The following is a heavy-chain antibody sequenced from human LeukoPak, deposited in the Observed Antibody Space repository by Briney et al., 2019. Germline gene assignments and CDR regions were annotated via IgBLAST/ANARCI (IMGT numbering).Heavy chain of an antibody. CDR2: MNPNSGNT. J-gene: IGHJ6*02. D-gene: IGHD6-13*01. Sequence: ASVKVSCKASGGTFSSYAINWVRQATGQGLEWMGWMNPNSGNTGYAQKFQGRVTMTRNTSISTAYMELSSLRSEDTAVYYCARGRDSSSWYVDYYYYGMDVWGQGTTVTVSS. CDR1: GGTFSSYA. CDR3: ARGRDSSSWYVDYYYYGMDV. V-gene: IGHV1-8*02.